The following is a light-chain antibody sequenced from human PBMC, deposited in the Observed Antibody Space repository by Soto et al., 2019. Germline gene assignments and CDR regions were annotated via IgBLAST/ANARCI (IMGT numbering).Light chain of an antibody. CDR1: SSNIGAGYD. Sequence: QSVLTQPPSVSGAPGQRVTISCTGSSSNIGAGYDVHWYQQLPGTAPKLLIYGNSNRPSGVPDRFSGSKSGTSASLAITGLQAEDEGDYYCLSYGSSLSYVFGTGTKLTVL. CDR3: LSYGSSLSYV. V-gene: IGLV1-40*01. J-gene: IGLJ1*01. CDR2: GNS.